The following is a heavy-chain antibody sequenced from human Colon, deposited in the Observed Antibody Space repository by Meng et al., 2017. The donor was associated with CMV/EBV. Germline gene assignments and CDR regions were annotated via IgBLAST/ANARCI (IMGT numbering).Heavy chain of an antibody. D-gene: IGHD3-10*01. CDR2: ISGDSSYK. V-gene: IGHV3-21*01. CDR3: VRDKSVLLWFGDTDAAMDV. CDR1: GFMFSRYR. J-gene: IGHJ6*02. Sequence: SCAASGFMFSRYRMAWVRQAPGKGLEWVSSISGDSSYKYYSDSLKGRFAISRDNAKNSLYLQINSLSAEDTAVYYCVRDKSVLLWFGDTDAAMDVWGQGTTVTVSS.